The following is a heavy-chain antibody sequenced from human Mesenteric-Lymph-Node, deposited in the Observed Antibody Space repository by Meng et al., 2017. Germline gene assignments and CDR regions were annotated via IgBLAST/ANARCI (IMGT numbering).Heavy chain of an antibody. D-gene: IGHD1-1*01. V-gene: IGHV3-33*01. J-gene: IGHJ4*02. CDR2: IWSDGSSE. CDR3: ARDGPNYNLDY. Sequence: GGSLRLSCAASGFTFSSSGMHWVRQAPGKGLEWVAFIWSDGSSEYYADSVKGRFTISRDNSENTLYLQGNSLRAEDSAVYYCARDGPNYNLDYWGQGTQVTVSS. CDR1: GFTFSSSG.